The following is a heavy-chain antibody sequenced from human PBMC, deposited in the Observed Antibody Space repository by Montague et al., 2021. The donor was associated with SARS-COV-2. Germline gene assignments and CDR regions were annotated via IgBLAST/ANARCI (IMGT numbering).Heavy chain of an antibody. CDR2: IYYSGST. V-gene: IGHV4-39*01. D-gene: IGHD2-15*01. CDR3: ARSTYCSGGSCERALLNY. J-gene: IGHJ4*02. CDR1: GGSISSSSYY. Sequence: SETRSLTCTVSGGSISSSSYYWGWIRQPPGKGLEWIGSIYYSGSTYYNPSLKSRVTISVDTSKNQFSLKLGSVTAADTAVYYCARSTYCSGGSCERALLNYWGQGTLVTVSS.